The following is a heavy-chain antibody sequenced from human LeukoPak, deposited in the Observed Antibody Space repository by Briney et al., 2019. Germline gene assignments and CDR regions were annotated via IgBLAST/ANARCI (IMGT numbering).Heavy chain of an antibody. CDR2: IYYSGST. D-gene: IGHD4-17*01. CDR1: GGSFSSCC. V-gene: IGHV4-59*01. J-gene: IGHJ4*02. CDR3: ARNHDYGDYWGY. Sequence: SETLSLTCTVSGGSFSSCCWSWIRQPPGKGLEWIGYIYYSGSTNYNHSLKSRVTISVDTSKNQFSLKLSSVTAADTAVYYCARNHDYGDYWGYWGQGTLVTVSS.